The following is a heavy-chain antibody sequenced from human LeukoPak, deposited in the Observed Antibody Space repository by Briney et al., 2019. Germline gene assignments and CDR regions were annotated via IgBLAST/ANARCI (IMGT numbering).Heavy chain of an antibody. D-gene: IGHD2-2*01. V-gene: IGHV1-69*06. CDR2: IIPIFGTA. Sequence: SVKVSCKASGGTFSSYAISWVRQAPGQGLEWMGGIIPIFGTANYAQKFQGRVTITADKSTSTAYMELSSLRSEDTAVYYCATADSGIVVVPAAMGDYYYYMDVWGKGTTVTISS. CDR1: GGTFSSYA. CDR3: ATADSGIVVVPAAMGDYYYYMDV. J-gene: IGHJ6*03.